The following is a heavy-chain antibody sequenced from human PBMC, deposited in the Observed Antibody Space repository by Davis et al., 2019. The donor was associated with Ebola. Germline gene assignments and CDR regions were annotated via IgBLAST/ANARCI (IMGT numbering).Heavy chain of an antibody. CDR1: GGSISSSSYY. Sequence: PSETLSLTCTVSGGSISSSSYYWGWIRQPPGKGLEWIGSIYYSGSTYYNPSLKSRVTISVDTSKNQFSLKLSSVTAADTAVYYCARSGRDGYYSYWGQGTLVTVSS. CDR2: IYYSGST. CDR3: ARSGRDGYYSY. V-gene: IGHV4-39*01. J-gene: IGHJ4*02. D-gene: IGHD5-24*01.